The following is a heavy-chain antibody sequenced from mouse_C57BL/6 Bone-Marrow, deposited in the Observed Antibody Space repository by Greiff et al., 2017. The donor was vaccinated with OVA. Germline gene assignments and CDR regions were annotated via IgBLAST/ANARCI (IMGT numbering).Heavy chain of an antibody. D-gene: IGHD4-1*01. CDR2: IDPENGDT. Sequence: EVMLVESGAELVRPGASVKLSCTASGFNIKDDYMHWVKQRPEQGLEWIGWIDPENGDTEYASKFQGKATITADTSSNTAYLQLSSLTSEDTAVYYCTLTGGYFDVWGTGTTVTVSS. CDR3: TLTGGYFDV. J-gene: IGHJ1*03. CDR1: GFNIKDDY. V-gene: IGHV14-4*01.